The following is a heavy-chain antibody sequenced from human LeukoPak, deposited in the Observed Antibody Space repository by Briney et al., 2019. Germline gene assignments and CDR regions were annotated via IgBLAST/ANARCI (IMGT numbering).Heavy chain of an antibody. D-gene: IGHD6-19*01. J-gene: IGHJ4*02. CDR2: IYYTGST. CDR3: ATGRAYSSVDY. Sequence: PSETLSLTCTVSGGSISSYHWSWIRQPPGKGLEWIGCIYYTGSTNYNPSLKSRVTISVDTSKNQFSLKLSSVTAADTAVYYCATGRAYSSVDYWGQGTLVTVSS. CDR1: GGSISSYH. V-gene: IGHV4-59*01.